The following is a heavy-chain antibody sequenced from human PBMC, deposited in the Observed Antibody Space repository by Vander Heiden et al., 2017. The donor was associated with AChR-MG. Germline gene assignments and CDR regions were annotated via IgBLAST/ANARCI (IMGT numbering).Heavy chain of an antibody. D-gene: IGHD6-19*01. V-gene: IGHV3-66*01. Sequence: EVQLVESGGGLVQPGGSLRPHCAASGLTVRSNYMSWVRQAPGKGLDCVSLIGGDGTTYHADSVKGRFTISRDSSKNTVYLQMNSLRVEDTAVYYCVGWLAYWGQGTLVTVSS. CDR3: VGWLAY. CDR2: IGGDGTT. J-gene: IGHJ4*02. CDR1: GLTVRSNY.